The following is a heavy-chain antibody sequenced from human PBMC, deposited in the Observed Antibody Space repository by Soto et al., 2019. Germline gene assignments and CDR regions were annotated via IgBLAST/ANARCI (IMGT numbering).Heavy chain of an antibody. CDR2: ISGSGGST. CDR3: AKGPDYGGNSPLFDY. J-gene: IGHJ4*02. V-gene: IGHV3-23*01. CDR1: GFTFSSYA. Sequence: GGSLRLSCAASGFTFSSYAMSWVRQAPGKGLEWVSAISGSGGSTYCADSVKGRFTISRDNSKNTLYLQMNSLRAEDTAVYYCAKGPDYGGNSPLFDYWGQGTLVTVSS. D-gene: IGHD4-17*01.